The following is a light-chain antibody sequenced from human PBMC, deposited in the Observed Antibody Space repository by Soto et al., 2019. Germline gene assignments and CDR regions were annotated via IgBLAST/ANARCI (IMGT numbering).Light chain of an antibody. Sequence: QSALTQPPSASGSPGQSVTISCTGTSSDVGGYNYVSWYQQHPGKAPKLMIYEVSKRPSGVPDRFSGSKSGNTASLTVSGLQDEDEADYYCSSYAGSNNLGVVFGGGTQLTVL. V-gene: IGLV2-8*01. CDR2: EVS. J-gene: IGLJ2*01. CDR1: SSDVGGYNY. CDR3: SSYAGSNNLGVV.